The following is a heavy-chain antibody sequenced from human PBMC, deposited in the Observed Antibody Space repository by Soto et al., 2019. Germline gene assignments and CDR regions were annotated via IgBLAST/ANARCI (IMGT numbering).Heavy chain of an antibody. Sequence: ASVKVSCKASGGTFSSYAISWVRQAPGQGLEWMGGIIPIFGTANYAQKFQGRVTITADESTSTAYMELSSLRSEDTAVYYCASSPGSSWYSFDYWGQGTLVTVSS. CDR3: ASSPGSSWYSFDY. V-gene: IGHV1-69*13. D-gene: IGHD6-13*01. CDR2: IIPIFGTA. CDR1: GGTFSSYA. J-gene: IGHJ4*02.